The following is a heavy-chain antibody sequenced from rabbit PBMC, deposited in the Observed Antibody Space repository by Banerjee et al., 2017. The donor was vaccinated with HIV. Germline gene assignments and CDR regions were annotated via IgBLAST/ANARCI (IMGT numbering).Heavy chain of an antibody. CDR2: IVSSSGST. CDR1: GFSFNSYYY. V-gene: IGHV1S45*01. J-gene: IGHJ4*01. CDR3: ARGTYGYAGYAPNL. D-gene: IGHD6-1*01. Sequence: QQQLEESGGGLVKPEGSLTLTCTASGFSFNSYYYMCWVRQAPGKGLELIACIVSSSGSTWYASWVNGRFTISKTSSTTVTLQMTSLTAADTATYFCARGTYGYAGYAPNLWGPGTLVTVS.